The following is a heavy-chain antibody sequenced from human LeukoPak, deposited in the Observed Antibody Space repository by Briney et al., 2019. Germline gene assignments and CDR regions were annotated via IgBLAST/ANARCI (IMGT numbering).Heavy chain of an antibody. CDR1: GFTFSSYS. Sequence: HPGGSLRLSCAASGFTFSSYSMNWVRQAPGKGLEWVSYISSSSSTIYYADSVKGRFTISRDNAKNSLYLQMNSLRAEDTAVYYCARYDLVGANAFDIWGQGTMVTVSS. CDR2: ISSSSSTI. CDR3: ARYDLVGANAFDI. V-gene: IGHV3-48*01. D-gene: IGHD1-26*01. J-gene: IGHJ3*02.